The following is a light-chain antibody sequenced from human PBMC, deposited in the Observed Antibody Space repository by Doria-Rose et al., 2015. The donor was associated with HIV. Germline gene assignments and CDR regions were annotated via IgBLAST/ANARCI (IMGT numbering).Light chain of an antibody. V-gene: IGKV3-20*01. CDR3: HQYGTSWT. J-gene: IGKJ1*01. CDR2: DGS. CDR1: QSFSSTY. Sequence: TQSPGTLSLSPGERATLSCRASQSFSSTYLAWYQQKPGQAPSLLTYDGSTRATGILDRCSASGSGTDFTLTINRLEPEDFALYYCHQYGTSWTFGQGTKVEI.